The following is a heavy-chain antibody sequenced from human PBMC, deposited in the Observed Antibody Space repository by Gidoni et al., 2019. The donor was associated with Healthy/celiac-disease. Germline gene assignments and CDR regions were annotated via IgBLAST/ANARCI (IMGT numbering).Heavy chain of an antibody. Sequence: QVQLVQSGAAVEKPGSSVKVACKASGGTFSSYAIRWVRQYPGQGLEWVGGIIPSFGTANYAQKFQGRVTITADESTSTAYMELSSLRSEDTAVYYCAAREWPELRFLEWLERYYYYYYGMDVWGQGTTVTVSS. V-gene: IGHV1-69*01. CDR2: IIPSFGTA. CDR1: GGTFSSYA. CDR3: AAREWPELRFLEWLERYYYYYYGMDV. J-gene: IGHJ6*02. D-gene: IGHD3-3*01.